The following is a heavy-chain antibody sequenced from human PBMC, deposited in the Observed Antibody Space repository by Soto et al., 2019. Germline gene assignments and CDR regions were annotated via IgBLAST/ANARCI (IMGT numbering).Heavy chain of an antibody. Sequence: QVQLVESGGGVVQPGRSLRLSCAASGFTFSNYGMHWVRQAPGKGLEWVAVISYDGSNKYYADSVKGRFTISRDNSKNTLYLLMNSLRAEDTAVYYCSTDPESGSSWYFFDNWGQGTLVTVSS. J-gene: IGHJ4*02. CDR2: ISYDGSNK. CDR3: STDPESGSSWYFFDN. V-gene: IGHV3-30*03. D-gene: IGHD6-13*01. CDR1: GFTFSNYG.